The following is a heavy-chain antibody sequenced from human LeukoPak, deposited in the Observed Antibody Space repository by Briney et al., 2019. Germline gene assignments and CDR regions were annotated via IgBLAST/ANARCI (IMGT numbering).Heavy chain of an antibody. V-gene: IGHV1-69*01. CDR2: IIPIFGTA. CDR3: ASGRRTRETYSSDPYYYYMDV. Sequence: SVKVSCKASGGTFSSYAISWVRQAPGQGLEWMGGIIPIFGTANYAQKFQGRVTITADESTGTAYMELSSLRSEDTAVYYCASGRRTRETYSSDPYYYYMDVWGKGTTVTVSS. CDR1: GGTFSSYA. D-gene: IGHD6-25*01. J-gene: IGHJ6*03.